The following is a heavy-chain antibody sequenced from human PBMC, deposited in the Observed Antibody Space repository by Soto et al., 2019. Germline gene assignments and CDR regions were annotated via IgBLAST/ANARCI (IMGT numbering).Heavy chain of an antibody. D-gene: IGHD3-10*01. Sequence: EVQLLESGEGLVQPGGSLRLSGAASGFTFSLFAMSWVREAPGKGLEWVSGISGSAGTTYYTDSLKGPFTSSRDTSKNTLNLQMNSLRAEDTAVYYCANWGESGSAYWGQGTLVTVSS. V-gene: IGHV3-23*01. CDR3: ANWGESGSAY. CDR2: ISGSAGTT. CDR1: GFTFSLFA. J-gene: IGHJ4*02.